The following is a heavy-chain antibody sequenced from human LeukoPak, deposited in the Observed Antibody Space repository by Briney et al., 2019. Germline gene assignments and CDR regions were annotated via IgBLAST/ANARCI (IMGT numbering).Heavy chain of an antibody. CDR3: ARDMTMVGRYDP. CDR2: IKEDGSEK. D-gene: IGHD4/OR15-4a*01. J-gene: IGHJ5*02. V-gene: IGHV3-7*03. CDR1: GFTFSSYA. Sequence: GGSLRLSCAASGFTFSSYAMHWVRQAPGKGLEWVANIKEDGSEKHYVDSVKGRFTISRDNAENSLYLQMNSLRAEDTAVYYCARDMTMVGRYDPWGQGTLVTVSS.